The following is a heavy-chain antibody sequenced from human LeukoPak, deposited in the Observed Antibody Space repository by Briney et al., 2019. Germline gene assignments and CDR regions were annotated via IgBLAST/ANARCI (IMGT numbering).Heavy chain of an antibody. CDR1: GYTFTGYY. D-gene: IGHD3-10*01. CDR3: ARAGLLWFGGNAFDI. V-gene: IGHV1-2*02. Sequence: ASVKVSCKASGYTFTGYYMHWVRQAPGQGLEWMGWINPNSGSTNCAQKFQGRVTMTRDTSISTAYMELSRLRSDDTAVYYCARAGLLWFGGNAFDIWGQRTMVTVSS. CDR2: INPNSGST. J-gene: IGHJ3*02.